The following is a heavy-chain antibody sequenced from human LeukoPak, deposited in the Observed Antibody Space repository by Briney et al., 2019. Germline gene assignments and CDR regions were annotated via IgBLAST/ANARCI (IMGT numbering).Heavy chain of an antibody. CDR2: IYHSGST. CDR1: GGSISSGGYY. J-gene: IGHJ4*02. D-gene: IGHD6-13*01. Sequence: SETLSLTCTVSGGSISSGGYYWSWIRQPPGKGLEWIGYIYHSGSTYYNPSLKSRVTISVDRSKNQFSLKLSSVTAADTAVYYCASSIVGIAAAGPYYFDYWGQGTLVTVSS. V-gene: IGHV4-30-2*01. CDR3: ASSIVGIAAAGPYYFDY.